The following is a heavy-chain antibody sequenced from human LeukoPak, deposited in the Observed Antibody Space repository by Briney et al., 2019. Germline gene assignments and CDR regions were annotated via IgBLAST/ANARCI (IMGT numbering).Heavy chain of an antibody. CDR3: AKDLMEMATISGFDY. D-gene: IGHD5-24*01. V-gene: IGHV3-33*06. Sequence: PGGSLRLSCAASGFTFSSYGMHWVRQAPGKGLEWVAVTWYDGSNKYYADSVKGRFTISRDNSKNTLYLQMNSLRAEDTAVYYCAKDLMEMATISGFDYWGQGTLVTVSS. CDR1: GFTFSSYG. CDR2: TWYDGSNK. J-gene: IGHJ4*02.